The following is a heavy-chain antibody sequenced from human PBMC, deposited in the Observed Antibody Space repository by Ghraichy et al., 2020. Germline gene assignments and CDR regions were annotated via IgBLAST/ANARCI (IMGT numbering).Heavy chain of an antibody. CDR1: GDTVSSNSAT. J-gene: IGHJ4*02. CDR3: ARLVGNSSFDY. D-gene: IGHD2-8*02. Sequence: SQTLSLTCAISGDTVSSNSATCNWIRQSPSRGLEWVGRAYYRSQWYIDYAVSVKSRAAINPDTSKNHFSLQLNSVTPDDTAVYYCARLVGNSSFDYWGPGTLVPVSS. V-gene: IGHV6-1*01. CDR2: AYYRSQWYI.